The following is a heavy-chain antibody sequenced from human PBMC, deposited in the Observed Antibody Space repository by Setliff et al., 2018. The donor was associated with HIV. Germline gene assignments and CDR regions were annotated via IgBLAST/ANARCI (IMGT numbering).Heavy chain of an antibody. V-gene: IGHV1-18*01. J-gene: IGHJ4*02. CDR3: ARVDGYNNYDSGGLDY. CDR1: GYTFSTYG. D-gene: IGHD3-16*01. Sequence: ASVKVSCKASGYTFSTYGISWVRQAPGQGLEWMGWISVYNNKTIYAQKLQGRVTMTTDTSTNTASMELRSLRSDDTAVYHCARVDGYNNYDSGGLDYWGQGTLVTVSS. CDR2: ISVYNNKT.